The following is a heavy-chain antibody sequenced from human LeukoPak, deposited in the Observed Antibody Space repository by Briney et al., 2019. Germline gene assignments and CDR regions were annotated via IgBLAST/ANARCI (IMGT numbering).Heavy chain of an antibody. Sequence: PGGSLRLSCAASGFTFSNHIMHWVRQAPGKGLEWVSFIRFDGTNRHYVDSVKGRFTISRDNPNNMLYLQMNSLKFDDTAVYYCARDAHHSGDLDQWGEGTLVIVSS. CDR3: ARDAHHSGDLDQ. CDR1: GFTFSNHI. D-gene: IGHD3/OR15-3a*01. J-gene: IGHJ4*02. CDR2: IRFDGTNR. V-gene: IGHV3-30*02.